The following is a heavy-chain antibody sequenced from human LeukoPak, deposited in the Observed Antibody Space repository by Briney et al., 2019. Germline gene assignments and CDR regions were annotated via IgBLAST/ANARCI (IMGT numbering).Heavy chain of an antibody. CDR2: IYYSGST. CDR3: AREDYYNSGGYYLDY. J-gene: IGHJ4*02. CDR1: GGSISSYY. V-gene: IGHV4-59*01. Sequence: SETLSLTCTVSGGSISSYYWGWIRQPPGKGLEWIGCIYYSGSTNYNPSFKSRVTISVDTSKNQFSLKLSSVTAADTAVYFCAREDYYNSGGYYLDYWGQGTLVTVSS. D-gene: IGHD3-22*01.